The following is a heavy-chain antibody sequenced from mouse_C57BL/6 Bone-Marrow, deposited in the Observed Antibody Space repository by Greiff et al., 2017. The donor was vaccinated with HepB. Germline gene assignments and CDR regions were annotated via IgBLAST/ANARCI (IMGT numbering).Heavy chain of an antibody. D-gene: IGHD2-5*01. V-gene: IGHV1-64*01. J-gene: IGHJ2*01. Sequence: QVQLQQPGAELVKPGASVKLSCKASGYTFTSYWMHWVKQRPGQGLEWIGMIHPNSGSTNYNEKFKSKATLTVDKSSSTAYMQLGSLTYEDSAVYYWARRGLYSKDYWGQGTTLTVSS. CDR1: GYTFTSYW. CDR3: ARRGLYSKDY. CDR2: IHPNSGST.